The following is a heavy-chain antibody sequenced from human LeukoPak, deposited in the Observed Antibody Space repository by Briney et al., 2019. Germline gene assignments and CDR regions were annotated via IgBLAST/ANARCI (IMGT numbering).Heavy chain of an antibody. Sequence: SETLSLTCAVCGGSFSGYYWSWIRQPPGKGLEWIGEINHSGSTNYNPSLKSRVTISVDTSKNQFSLKLSSVTAADTAVYYCARGSIVLMALHPWGQGTLVTVSS. CDR1: GGSFSGYY. CDR3: ARGSIVLMALHP. CDR2: INHSGST. J-gene: IGHJ5*02. V-gene: IGHV4-34*01. D-gene: IGHD2-8*01.